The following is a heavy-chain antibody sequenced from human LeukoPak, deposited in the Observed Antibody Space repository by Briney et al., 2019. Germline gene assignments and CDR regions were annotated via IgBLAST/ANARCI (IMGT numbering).Heavy chain of an antibody. CDR2: INHSGST. CDR3: ARAFRSGYYRSYGMDV. V-gene: IGHV4-34*01. D-gene: IGHD3-3*01. Sequence: SETLSLTCAVYGGSFSGYYWSWIRQPPGKGLEWIGEINHSGSTNYNPSLKSRVTISVDTSKNQFSLKPSSVTAADTAVYYCARAFRSGYYRSYGMDVWGQGTTVTVSS. CDR1: GGSFSGYY. J-gene: IGHJ6*02.